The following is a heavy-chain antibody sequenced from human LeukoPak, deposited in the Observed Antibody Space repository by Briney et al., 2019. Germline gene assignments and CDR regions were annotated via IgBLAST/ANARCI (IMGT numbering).Heavy chain of an antibody. CDR2: ISYDGSNK. V-gene: IGHV3-30*03. CDR1: GFTFSSYG. J-gene: IGHJ4*02. Sequence: GGSLRLSCAASGFTFSSYGMHWVRQAPGKGLEWVAVISYDGSNKYYADSVKGRFTISRDNSKNTLYLQMNSLRAEDTAVYYCARDPGNGKMDYWGQGTLVTVSS. D-gene: IGHD4-23*01. CDR3: ARDPGNGKMDY.